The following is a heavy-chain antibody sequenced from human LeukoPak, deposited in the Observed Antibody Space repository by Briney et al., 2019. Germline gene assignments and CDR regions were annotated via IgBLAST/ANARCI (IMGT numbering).Heavy chain of an antibody. Sequence: GGSLRLSCAASGFTFSSYAMHWVRQAPGKGLEYVSAISSNGGSTYYANSVKGRFTISRDNSKNTLYLQMGSLRAEDMAVYYCARDRDGSGSSPLGYWGQGTLVTVSS. J-gene: IGHJ4*02. CDR1: GFTFSSYA. V-gene: IGHV3-64*01. D-gene: IGHD3-10*01. CDR3: ARDRDGSGSSPLGY. CDR2: ISSNGGST.